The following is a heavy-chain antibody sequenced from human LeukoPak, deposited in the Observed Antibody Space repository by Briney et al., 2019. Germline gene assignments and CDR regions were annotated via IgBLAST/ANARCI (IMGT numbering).Heavy chain of an antibody. D-gene: IGHD6-6*01. Sequence: GGSLRLSCVASGFTFSSYEMNWVRQAPGKGLEWVSYIGNSGRTTYYADSVKGRFTISRDNAKNSLYLQMNSLRAEDTAVYYCARGPGYSSSSGWGIGPRFDYWGQGTLVTVSS. J-gene: IGHJ4*02. CDR3: ARGPGYSSSSGWGIGPRFDY. CDR1: GFTFSSYE. V-gene: IGHV3-48*03. CDR2: IGNSGRTT.